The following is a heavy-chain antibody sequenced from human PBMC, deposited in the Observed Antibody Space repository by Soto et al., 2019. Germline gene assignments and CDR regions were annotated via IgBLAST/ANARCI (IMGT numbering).Heavy chain of an antibody. J-gene: IGHJ4*02. CDR3: ARDPGYCTNGVCPIFDF. CDR2: MYHGGRT. V-gene: IGHV4-59*02. CDR1: GDSVTNYF. D-gene: IGHD2-8*01. Sequence: SETLSLTCTVSGDSVTNYFWSLMRQPPGKGLEWIGHMYHGGRTNYSPSLKSRVTMSLDSSKKQFSLNLSSVTAADTAVYFCARDPGYCTNGVCPIFDFWGQGVLVTVSS.